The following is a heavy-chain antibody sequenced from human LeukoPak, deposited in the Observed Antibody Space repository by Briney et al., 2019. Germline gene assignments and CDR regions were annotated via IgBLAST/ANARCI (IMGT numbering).Heavy chain of an antibody. Sequence: GGPLRLSCAASGFTFSSYWMPWVRQAPGKGLVWVSRINSDGSSTSYADSVKGRFTISRDNAKNTLYLQMNSLRAEDTAVYYCARDLAVVETAIEDGIDYYYGMDVWGQGTTVTVSS. CDR3: ARDLAVVETAIEDGIDYYYGMDV. J-gene: IGHJ6*02. CDR2: INSDGSST. V-gene: IGHV3-74*01. CDR1: GFTFSSYW. D-gene: IGHD2-21*02.